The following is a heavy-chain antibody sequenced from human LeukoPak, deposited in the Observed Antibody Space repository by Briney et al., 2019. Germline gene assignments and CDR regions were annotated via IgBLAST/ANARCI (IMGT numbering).Heavy chain of an antibody. V-gene: IGHV1-18*01. D-gene: IGHD3-22*01. Sequence: GSVKVSCKASGYTFTSYGISWVRQAPGQGLEWMGWISAYNGNTNYAQKLQGRVTMTTDTSTSTAYMELRSLRSDDTAVYYCARDDYYDSSGYYLFFDYWGQGTLVTVSS. CDR1: GYTFTSYG. J-gene: IGHJ4*02. CDR2: ISAYNGNT. CDR3: ARDDYYDSSGYYLFFDY.